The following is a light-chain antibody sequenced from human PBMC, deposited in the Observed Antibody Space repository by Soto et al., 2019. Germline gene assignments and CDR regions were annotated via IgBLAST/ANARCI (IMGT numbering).Light chain of an antibody. CDR1: QSISSW. J-gene: IGKJ1*01. V-gene: IGKV1-5*03. CDR2: KAS. CDR3: QQYHTYRT. Sequence: DIQMTQSPSTLSASVGDRVTITCRASQSISSWLAWYQQKPGKAPKLLIYKASTLESGVPSRFSGSGSGTEFTLPISSLQPDDFATYYCQQYHTYRTFGQGTKVEIK.